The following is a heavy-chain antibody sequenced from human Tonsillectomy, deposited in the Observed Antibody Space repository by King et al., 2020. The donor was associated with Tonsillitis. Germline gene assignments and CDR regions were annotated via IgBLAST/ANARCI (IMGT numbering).Heavy chain of an antibody. Sequence: VQLVESGGGLVQPGGSLRLSCTASGFTFKNYRMNWVRQAPGKGLEWVSYISGLGTIYYADSVRGRFTISRDNVNNSLYLQMNNLRAEDTAVYHCARDDDYGGDSVWFAFDIWGLGTMVTVSS. J-gene: IGHJ3*02. CDR3: ARDDDYGGDSVWFAFDI. CDR2: ISGLGTI. V-gene: IGHV3-48*01. CDR1: GFTFKNYR. D-gene: IGHD4-23*01.